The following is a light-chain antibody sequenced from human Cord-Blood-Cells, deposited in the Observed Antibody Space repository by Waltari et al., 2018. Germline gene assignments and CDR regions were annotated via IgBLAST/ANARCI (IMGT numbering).Light chain of an antibody. CDR2: RKN. CDR3: AAWDDSLRV. Sequence: QSVLTQPPSASGTPGQRVTISCSGSSSNIGSNYVYWYQQLPGTAPKLPIYRKNQRPSGVPDRFSGSKSGTSASLAISGLRSEDEADYYCAAWDDSLRVFGGGTKLTVL. CDR1: SSNIGSNY. V-gene: IGLV1-47*01. J-gene: IGLJ2*01.